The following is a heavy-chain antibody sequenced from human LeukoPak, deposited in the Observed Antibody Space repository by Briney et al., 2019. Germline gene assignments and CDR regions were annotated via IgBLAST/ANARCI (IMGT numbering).Heavy chain of an antibody. J-gene: IGHJ3*02. CDR3: AREKWDEDAFDM. D-gene: IGHD1-26*01. V-gene: IGHV3-74*01. CDR1: KFNLGQYW. CDR2: IGSGGRTK. Sequence: PGGSLRLSCTASKFNLGQYWMHWFRQVPGKGLVWVSRIGSGGRTKNYADSVRGRFTISRDNARNTLYLQMNSLRAEDTAVYYCAREKWDEDAFDMWGQGTMVTVSS.